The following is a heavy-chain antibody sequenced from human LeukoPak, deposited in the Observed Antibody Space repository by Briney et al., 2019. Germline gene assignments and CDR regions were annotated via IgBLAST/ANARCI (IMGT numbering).Heavy chain of an antibody. CDR1: GYSISSGYY. V-gene: IGHV4-38-2*01. D-gene: IGHD1-26*01. CDR3: ARCLGANTPPYNWFDH. Sequence: PSETLSLTCAVSGYSISSGYYWGWIRQPPGKGLEWIGSIYDSGSSYYNPSLKSRITIAGDTSKNQFSLKLSSVTAADTAVYYCARCLGANTPPYNWFDHWGQGTLVTVSS. CDR2: IYDSGSS. J-gene: IGHJ5*02.